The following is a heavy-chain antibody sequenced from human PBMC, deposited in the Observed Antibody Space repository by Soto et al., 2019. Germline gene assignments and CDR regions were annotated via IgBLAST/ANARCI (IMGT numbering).Heavy chain of an antibody. CDR1: ANNFTTFW. V-gene: IGHV5-10-1*01. J-gene: IGHJ4*02. Sequence: PGESLKISCKGHANNFTTFWINWVRQMPGRGLEWVGRIDPEDSHTNYTPSLRGHVSISVEKSISTAFLEWGSLKASDTAMYYCETSMPLYGWGPGTLVTVSS. CDR3: ETSMPLYG. CDR2: IDPEDSHT. D-gene: IGHD2-2*01.